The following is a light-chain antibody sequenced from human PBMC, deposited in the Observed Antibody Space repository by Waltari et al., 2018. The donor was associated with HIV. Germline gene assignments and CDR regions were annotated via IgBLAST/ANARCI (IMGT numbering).Light chain of an antibody. J-gene: IGKJ2*01. Sequence: VMTQSPATLSVSPGERATLSCRASQSVSTNLAWYQQKPGQAPRLLICGASTRATGLPARFSGSGSGTEFTLTISSLQSEDFAVYYCQQYNNWPPNTFGQGTKLEIK. CDR1: QSVSTN. CDR2: GAS. V-gene: IGKV3-15*01. CDR3: QQYNNWPPNT.